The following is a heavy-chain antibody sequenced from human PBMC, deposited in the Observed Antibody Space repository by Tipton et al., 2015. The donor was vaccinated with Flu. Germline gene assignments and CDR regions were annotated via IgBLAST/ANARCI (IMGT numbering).Heavy chain of an antibody. CDR1: GYIFTGHH. CDR3: ARVGHGSASTYYYDY. Sequence: QLVQSGAEVKKPGASVQVSCKTSGYIFTGHHIDWVRQAPGQGLQWMGRIKPNSGGTNYAQSFQGRVTMTRDTSINTAYMELSGLRSDDTAVYYCARVGHGSASTYYYDYWGQGTLVTVSS. V-gene: IGHV1-2*06. J-gene: IGHJ4*02. CDR2: IKPNSGGT. D-gene: IGHD6-19*01.